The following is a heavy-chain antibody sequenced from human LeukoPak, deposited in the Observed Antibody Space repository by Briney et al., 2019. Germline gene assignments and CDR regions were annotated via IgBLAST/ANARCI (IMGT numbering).Heavy chain of an antibody. CDR1: GFTFSSYS. Sequence: GGSLRLSCAASGFTFSSYSMSWVRQAPGKGLEWVSSISSSSSYIYYADSVKGRFTISRDNAKNSLYLQMNSPRAEDTAVYYCASIVVVPAAIGGPAFDIWGQGTMVTVSS. J-gene: IGHJ3*02. V-gene: IGHV3-21*01. CDR2: ISSSSSYI. D-gene: IGHD2-2*01. CDR3: ASIVVVPAAIGGPAFDI.